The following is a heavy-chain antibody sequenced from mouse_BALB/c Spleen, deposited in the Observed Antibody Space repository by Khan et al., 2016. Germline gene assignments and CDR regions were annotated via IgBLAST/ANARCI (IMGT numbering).Heavy chain of an antibody. Sequence: EVQLQESGPGLVKPSQSLSLTCSVTGYSITSGYYWNWIRQFPGNQLEWMGYISYDGSNNYNPSLKNRISITRDTSKNQFFLKLNSVTSEDTSTYYWVTLRRIYAIDYWGQGTSVTVSS. D-gene: IGHD1-2*01. J-gene: IGHJ4*01. CDR3: VTLRRIYAIDY. V-gene: IGHV3-6*02. CDR1: GYSITSGYY. CDR2: ISYDGSN.